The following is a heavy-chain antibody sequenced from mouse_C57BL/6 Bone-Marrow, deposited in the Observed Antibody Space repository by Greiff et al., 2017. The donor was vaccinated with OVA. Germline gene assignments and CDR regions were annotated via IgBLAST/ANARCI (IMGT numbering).Heavy chain of an antibody. CDR1: GFTFSNYW. J-gene: IGHJ2*01. CDR2: IRLKSDNYAT. Sequence: EVKLEESGGGLVQPGGSMKLSCVASGFTFSNYWMNWVRQSPEKGLEWVAQIRLKSDNYATHYAESVKGRFTISRDDSKSSVYLQMNNLRAEDTGIYYCTAITTVVAKGDYWGQGTTLTVSS. D-gene: IGHD1-1*01. V-gene: IGHV6-3*01. CDR3: TAITTVVAKGDY.